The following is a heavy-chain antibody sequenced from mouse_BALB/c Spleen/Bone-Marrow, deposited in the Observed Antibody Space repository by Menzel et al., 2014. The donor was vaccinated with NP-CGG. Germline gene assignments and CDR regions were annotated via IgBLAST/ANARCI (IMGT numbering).Heavy chain of an antibody. J-gene: IGHJ2*01. D-gene: IGHD1-1*01. CDR3: ARRIYYGYYFGY. CDR1: GFTFSNYW. V-gene: IGHV6-6*02. Sequence: EVKLVESGGGLVQPGGSMKLSCVASGFTFSNYWMNWVRQSPEKGLEWVAEIRLKSNNYATDYAEPVKGRFSISRDDSKSSVYLQMNNLRAEDTGIYYCARRIYYGYYFGYGGQGTTLTVSS. CDR2: IRLKSNNYAT.